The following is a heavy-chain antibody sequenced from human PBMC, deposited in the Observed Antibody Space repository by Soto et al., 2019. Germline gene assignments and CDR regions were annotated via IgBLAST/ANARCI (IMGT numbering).Heavy chain of an antibody. CDR1: GFTFSSYG. J-gene: IGHJ6*03. V-gene: IGHV3-33*01. Sequence: QVQLVESGGGVVQPGRSLRLSCAASGFTFSSYGMHWVRQAPGKGLEWVAVIWYDGSNKYYADSVKGRFTISRDNSKNTLYLQMNSLRAEDTAVYYCARRGAHVDTAMVTVYYYYMDVWGKGTTVTVSS. CDR3: ARRGAHVDTAMVTVYYYYMDV. CDR2: IWYDGSNK. D-gene: IGHD5-18*01.